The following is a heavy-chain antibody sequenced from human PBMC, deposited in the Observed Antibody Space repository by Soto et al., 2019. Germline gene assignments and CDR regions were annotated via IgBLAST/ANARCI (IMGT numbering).Heavy chain of an antibody. CDR2: ISSSSSYI. Sequence: PGGSLRLSCAASGFTFSSYSMNWVRQAPGKGLEWVSSISSSSSYIYYADSVKGRFTISRDNAKNSLYLQMNSLRAEDTAVYYCARGISGSCCSYYFDYWGQGTLVTVSS. CDR1: GFTFSSYS. CDR3: ARGISGSCCSYYFDY. D-gene: IGHD2-15*01. V-gene: IGHV3-21*01. J-gene: IGHJ4*02.